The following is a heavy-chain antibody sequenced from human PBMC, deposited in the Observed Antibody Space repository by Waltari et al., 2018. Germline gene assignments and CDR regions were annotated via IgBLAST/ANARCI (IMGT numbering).Heavy chain of an antibody. Sequence: QVQLVQSGAEVKKPGASVNVSCKASGYNFIGSYIHWVRQAPGQGLEWMGWINPNTGGTKYAQKYQGRVTLTRDTSISTAYMELSSLGSDDMAVFYCARQAARNFDYWGQGTLVTVSS. J-gene: IGHJ4*02. CDR3: ARQAARNFDY. V-gene: IGHV1-2*02. CDR1: GYNFIGSY. CDR2: INPNTGGT.